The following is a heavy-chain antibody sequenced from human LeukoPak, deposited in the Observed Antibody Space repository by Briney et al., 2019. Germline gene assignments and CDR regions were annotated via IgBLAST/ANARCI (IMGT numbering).Heavy chain of an antibody. V-gene: IGHV3-33*01. D-gene: IGHD3-10*01. CDR3: ARDLVGQKDGEGGSGSSDY. CDR2: IWYDGSNK. J-gene: IGHJ4*02. CDR1: GFTFSSYG. Sequence: GRSQRLSCAASGFTFSSYGMHWVRQAPGKGLEWVAVIWYDGSNKYYADSVKGRFTISRDNSKNTLYLQMNSLRAEDTAVYYCARDLVGQKDGEGGSGSSDYWGQGTLVTVSS.